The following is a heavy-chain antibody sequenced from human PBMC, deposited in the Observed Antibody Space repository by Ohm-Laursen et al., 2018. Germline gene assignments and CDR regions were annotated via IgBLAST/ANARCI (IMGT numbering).Heavy chain of an antibody. D-gene: IGHD5-24*01. J-gene: IGHJ4*02. CDR1: GYTFTGYY. Sequence: GSSVKVSCKASGYTFTGYYMHWVRQAPGQGLEWMGWINPNSGGTNYAQKFQGRVTMTRDTSISTAYMELSRLRSDDTAVYYCARVWWDVDGYNYGSDYWGQGTLVTVSS. V-gene: IGHV1-2*02. CDR3: ARVWWDVDGYNYGSDY. CDR2: INPNSGGT.